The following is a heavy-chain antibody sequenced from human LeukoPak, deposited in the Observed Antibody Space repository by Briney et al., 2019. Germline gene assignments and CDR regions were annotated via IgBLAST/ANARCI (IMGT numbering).Heavy chain of an antibody. D-gene: IGHD1-1*01. CDR1: GSTFSSYG. CDR2: IWFDGSYK. V-gene: IGHV3-33*01. Sequence: PGGSLRLSCAAFGSTFSSYGMHWVRQAPGKGLEWVAVIWFDGSYKYYADSVKGRFTISRDNSKNTLYLQMNSLRAEDTAVYYCARGMSVTYNAIDYWGQGTLVTVSS. J-gene: IGHJ4*02. CDR3: ARGMSVTYNAIDY.